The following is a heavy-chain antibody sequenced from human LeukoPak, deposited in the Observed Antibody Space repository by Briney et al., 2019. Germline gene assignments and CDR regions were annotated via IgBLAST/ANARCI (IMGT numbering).Heavy chain of an antibody. V-gene: IGHV3-21*01. CDR2: ISTTSTYI. Sequence: GGSLRLSCAASGFTFSSYSMNWVRQAPGKGLEWVSSISTTSTYIYYADSVKGRFTISRDNAKNSLYLQMNSLRAEDTAVYYCARDPRANVAFDVWGQGTMVTVSS. J-gene: IGHJ3*01. CDR1: GFTFSSYS. D-gene: IGHD2-8*01. CDR3: ARDPRANVAFDV.